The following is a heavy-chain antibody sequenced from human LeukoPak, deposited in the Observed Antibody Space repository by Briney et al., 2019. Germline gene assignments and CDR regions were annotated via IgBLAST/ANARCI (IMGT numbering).Heavy chain of an antibody. CDR2: INHSGST. V-gene: IGHV4-34*01. D-gene: IGHD6-19*01. Sequence: SETLSLTCAVYGGSFSGYYWSWIRQPPGKGLEWIGEINHSGSTNYNPSLKSRVTISVDTSKNQVSLKLSSVTAADTAVYYCYIAVARLDYWAQGPLVTVSS. CDR3: YIAVARLDY. CDR1: GGSFSGYY. J-gene: IGHJ4*02.